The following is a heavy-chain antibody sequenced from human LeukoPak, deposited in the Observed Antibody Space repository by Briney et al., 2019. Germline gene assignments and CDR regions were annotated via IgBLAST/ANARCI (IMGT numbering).Heavy chain of an antibody. V-gene: IGHV3-15*07. CDR3: TTSYSGSPGVT. CDR2: IKSKTDGGTT. J-gene: IGHJ3*01. Sequence: GGSLRLSCAASGFTFSSCGMHWVRQAPGKGLEWVGRIKSKTDGGTTDYAAPVKGRFTISRDDSKNTLYLQMSSLKTEDTAVYYCTTSYSGSPGVTWGQGTMVTVSS. D-gene: IGHD1-26*01. CDR1: GFTFSSCG.